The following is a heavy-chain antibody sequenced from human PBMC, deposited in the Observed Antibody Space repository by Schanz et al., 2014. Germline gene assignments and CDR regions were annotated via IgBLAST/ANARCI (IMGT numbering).Heavy chain of an antibody. CDR3: ATGRFGELSAFDI. CDR1: GFTFGDYA. D-gene: IGHD3-10*01. V-gene: IGHV3-23*01. Sequence: EVHLLESGGGLVQPGGSLRLSCAASGFTFGDYAMTWVRQAPGKGLEWVSAISGSGGSTYYADSVKGRFTISRDNSKNTLYLQMNSLRAEDTAVYYCATGRFGELSAFDIWGQGTMVTVSS. J-gene: IGHJ3*02. CDR2: ISGSGGST.